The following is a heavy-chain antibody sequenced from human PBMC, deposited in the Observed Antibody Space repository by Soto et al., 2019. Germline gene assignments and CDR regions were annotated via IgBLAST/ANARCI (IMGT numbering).Heavy chain of an antibody. J-gene: IGHJ4*02. Sequence: SEPMSHRCIVSGGSIRSGGCCCILIRQPPGKGLEWIGYIYYTGTTTYNPSLKSRLTISEDTSKNQFSLKLRSVTSADTAVYYCARLGGYYQAFDNWGQGTLVTVSS. CDR3: ARLGGYYQAFDN. V-gene: IGHV4-61*08. D-gene: IGHD3-22*01. CDR1: GGSIRSGGCC. CDR2: IYYTGTT.